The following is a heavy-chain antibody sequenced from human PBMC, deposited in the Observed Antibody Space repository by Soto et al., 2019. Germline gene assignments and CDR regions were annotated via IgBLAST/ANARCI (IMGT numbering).Heavy chain of an antibody. CDR3: AREGPPDMARSDP. D-gene: IGHD3-9*01. J-gene: IGHJ5*02. CDR1: GGTFSIYT. V-gene: IGHV1-69*01. Sequence: QVQLVQSGAEVKKPGSSVKVSCKASGGTFSIYTISWVRQAPGQGLEWMGGSANSAQKFQGRLTVTADESTSTVYLELRSLTSEATAVYYGAREGPPDMARSDPWGQGTLVSVSP. CDR2: SA.